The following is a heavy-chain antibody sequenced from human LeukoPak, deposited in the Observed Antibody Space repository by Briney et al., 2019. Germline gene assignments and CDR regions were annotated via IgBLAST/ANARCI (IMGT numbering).Heavy chain of an antibody. CDR2: ISSSGRTI. CDR3: ARDPRTVRI. CDR1: GFIISHYE. D-gene: IGHD1-1*01. J-gene: IGHJ4*02. V-gene: IGHV3-48*03. Sequence: GGSLRLSCAASGFIISHYELNWVRQAPGKGPEWVSYISSSGRTIYYADSMKGRFTISRDNAKNLLYLQMNSLRVEDTAIYYCARDPRTVRIWGQGTLVTVSS.